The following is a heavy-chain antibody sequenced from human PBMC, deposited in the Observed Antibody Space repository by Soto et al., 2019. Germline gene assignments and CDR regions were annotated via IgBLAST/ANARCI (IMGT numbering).Heavy chain of an antibody. V-gene: IGHV2-26*01. CDR3: ARTRRPYSSSWAWTQPYYFDY. Sequence: QVTLKESGPVLVKPTETLTLTCTVSGFSLSNARMGVSWIRQPPGKALEWLAHIFSNDEKSYSTSLKSRLTISKDTSKSQVVLTMTNMDPVDTATYYCARTRRPYSSSWAWTQPYYFDYWGQGTLVTVSS. J-gene: IGHJ4*02. CDR2: IFSNDEK. D-gene: IGHD6-13*01. CDR1: GFSLSNARMG.